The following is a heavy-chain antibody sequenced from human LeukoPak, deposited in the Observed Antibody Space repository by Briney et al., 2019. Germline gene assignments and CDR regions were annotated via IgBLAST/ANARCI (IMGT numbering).Heavy chain of an antibody. Sequence: SETLSLTCTVSGGSIRSGSYYWSWIRQAAGKGLEWIGRVYTSGSTNYNPSLESRVTISVDTSKNQFSLNLSSVTAADTAVYYCAGGVTIVRGTSKHFDYWGQGTLVTISS. V-gene: IGHV4-61*02. CDR1: GGSIRSGSYY. CDR2: VYTSGST. D-gene: IGHD3-10*01. J-gene: IGHJ4*02. CDR3: AGGVTIVRGTSKHFDY.